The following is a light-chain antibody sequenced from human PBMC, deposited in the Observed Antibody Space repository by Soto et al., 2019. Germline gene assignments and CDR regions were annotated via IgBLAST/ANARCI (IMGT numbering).Light chain of an antibody. CDR3: QQYNSFPT. J-gene: IGKJ1*01. V-gene: IGKV1-5*01. Sequence: DIQLTQSPSTLSASVGDSVTITFRASQSVSSWLAWYQQKPGRAPRLLIYDASKLEAGVPSRFSGSGSETELSLTISSLQPDDFATYFCQQYNSFPTFGQGTKVDNK. CDR2: DAS. CDR1: QSVSSW.